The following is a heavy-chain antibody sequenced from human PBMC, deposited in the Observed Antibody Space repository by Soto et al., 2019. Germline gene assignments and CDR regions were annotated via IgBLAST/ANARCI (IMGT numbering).Heavy chain of an antibody. CDR2: IDGSGGST. CDR1: GFTFSSYA. J-gene: IGHJ4*02. Sequence: EVQMLESGGGLVQSGGSLRLSCVASGFTFSSYAMSWVRQAPGKGLEWVSTIDGSGGSTYYADSVKGRCTVSRDNSKNTVFLRMNSLRAEDTAVYYCAVGFGRSPFDYWGQGTLVTVPS. D-gene: IGHD3-10*01. V-gene: IGHV3-23*01. CDR3: AVGFGRSPFDY.